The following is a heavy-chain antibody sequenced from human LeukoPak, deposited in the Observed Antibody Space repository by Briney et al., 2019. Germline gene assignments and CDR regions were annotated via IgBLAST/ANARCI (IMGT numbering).Heavy chain of an antibody. V-gene: IGHV4-59*12. CDR2: IYYSGST. D-gene: IGHD6-13*01. CDR1: VGSISSYY. CDR3: ARAVYSSSWYYYYYYMDV. J-gene: IGHJ6*03. Sequence: SETLSLTCTVSVGSISSYYWSWIRHPPGKGLEWSGYIYYSGSTNYNTSLNSRVTISVDTSKNQFSLKLSSVTAADTAVYYCARAVYSSSWYYYYYYMDVWGKGTTVTVSS.